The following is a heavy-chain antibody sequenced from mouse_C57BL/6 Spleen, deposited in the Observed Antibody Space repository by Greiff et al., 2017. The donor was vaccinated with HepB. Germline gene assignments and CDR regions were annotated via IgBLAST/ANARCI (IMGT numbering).Heavy chain of an antibody. V-gene: IGHV2-6*01. CDR3: ATNYYGSSWAY. CDR1: GFSLTSYG. Sequence: VQVVESGPGLVAPSQSLSITCTVSGFSLTSYGVDWVRQSPGKGLEWLGVIWGVGSTNYNSALKSRLSISKDNSKSQVFLKMNSLQTDDTAMYYCATNYYGSSWAYWGQGTLVTVSA. J-gene: IGHJ3*01. D-gene: IGHD1-1*01. CDR2: IWGVGST.